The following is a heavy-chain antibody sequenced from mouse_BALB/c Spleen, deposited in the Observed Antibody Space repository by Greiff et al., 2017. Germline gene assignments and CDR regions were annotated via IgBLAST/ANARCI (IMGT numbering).Heavy chain of an antibody. V-gene: IGHV1-87*01. Sequence: QVQLQQSGAELARPGASVKLSCKASGYTFTSYWMQWVKQRPGQGLEWIGAIYPGDGDTRYTQKFKGKATLTADKSSSTAYMQLSSLASEDSAVYYCARGNDYDRYAMDYWGQGTSVTVSS. CDR1: GYTFTSYW. J-gene: IGHJ4*01. D-gene: IGHD2-4*01. CDR2: IYPGDGDT. CDR3: ARGNDYDRYAMDY.